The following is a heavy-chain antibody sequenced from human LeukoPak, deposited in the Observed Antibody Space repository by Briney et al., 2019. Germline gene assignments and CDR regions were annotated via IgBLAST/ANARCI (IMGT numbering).Heavy chain of an antibody. V-gene: IGHV3-9*03. J-gene: IGHJ6*03. Sequence: PGRSLRLSCAASGFNFDEYAMRWGRQAPGKGLEWDSGIGWNSGTIRYAESVKGRFTISRDNAKNSLSLEMNSLRAEHMGLYYCAKGQKYYYYYYIDVWGRGTTVSVSS. CDR2: IGWNSGTI. CDR3: AKGQKYYYYYYIDV. CDR1: GFNFDEYA.